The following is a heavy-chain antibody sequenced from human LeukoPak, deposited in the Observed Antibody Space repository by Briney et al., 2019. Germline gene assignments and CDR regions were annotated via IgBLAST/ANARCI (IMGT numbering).Heavy chain of an antibody. J-gene: IGHJ4*02. D-gene: IGHD5-12*01. CDR1: GYTLTELS. CDR2: FDPEDGET. V-gene: IGHV1-24*01. Sequence: ASVKVSCKVSGYTLTELSMHWVRQAPGKGVEWMGGFDPEDGETIYAQKFQGRVTMTEDTSTDTAYMELSSLRSEDTAVYYCATECGYSGYDSCEDYWGQGTLVTVSS. CDR3: ATECGYSGYDSCEDY.